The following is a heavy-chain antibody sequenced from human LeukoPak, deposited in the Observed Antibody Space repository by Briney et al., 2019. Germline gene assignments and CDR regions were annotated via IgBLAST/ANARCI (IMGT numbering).Heavy chain of an antibody. CDR2: INPNSGGT. CDR3: ARGGVDYYGSGTYYLMYYFDY. V-gene: IGHV1-2*02. CDR1: GYTFIDYY. J-gene: IGHJ4*02. Sequence: ASVKVSCKTSGYTFIDYYVHWVRKAPGQGLEWLGWINPNSGGTSNAQMLQGRVTLTRDTSINTAYMELSRLRSDDTAVYFCARGGVDYYGSGTYYLMYYFDYWGQGALVTVSS. D-gene: IGHD3-10*01.